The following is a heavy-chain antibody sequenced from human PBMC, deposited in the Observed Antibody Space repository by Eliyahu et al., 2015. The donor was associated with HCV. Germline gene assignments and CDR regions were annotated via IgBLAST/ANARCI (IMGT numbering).Heavy chain of an antibody. Sequence: EVHLLESGGGLVQPGGALRLSCAASGFXFSSFAMTWVRQAPGKGLEGVSTIAAMGTFYSDSVKGRFIASRDDSGNTLYLQMNSLRPEDTAVYYCVKGLYMLDYWGQGALVTVSS. V-gene: IGHV3-23*01. D-gene: IGHD2-8*01. J-gene: IGHJ4*02. CDR1: GFXFSSFA. CDR3: VKGLYMLDY. CDR2: IAAMGT.